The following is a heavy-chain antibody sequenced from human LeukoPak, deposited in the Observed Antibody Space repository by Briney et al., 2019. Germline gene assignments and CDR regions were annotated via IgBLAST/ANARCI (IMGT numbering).Heavy chain of an antibody. J-gene: IGHJ4*02. CDR1: GGSISSGNYY. CDR3: ARELGATTYVSYFDY. D-gene: IGHD1-26*01. Sequence: PSQTLSLTCTVSGGSISSGNYYWSWIRQPPGKGLEWIGEINHSGSTNYNPSLKSRVTISVDTSKNQFSLKLSSVTAADTAVYYCARELGATTYVSYFDYWGQGTLVTVSS. V-gene: IGHV4-39*07. CDR2: INHSGST.